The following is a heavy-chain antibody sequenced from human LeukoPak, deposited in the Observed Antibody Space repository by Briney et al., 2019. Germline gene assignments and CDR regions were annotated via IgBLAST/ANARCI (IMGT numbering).Heavy chain of an antibody. J-gene: IGHJ4*02. D-gene: IGHD1-1*01. CDR2: IYPGDSDT. CDR3: ARLVGARISWKSDY. Sequence: GESLKISCEGSGYSFTTYWIGWVRQMHGKGLEWMGIIYPGDSDTRYSPSFQGQVTISADKSISTAYLQWHSLKASDTAMYYCARLVGARISWKSDYWGQGTLVTVSS. CDR1: GYSFTTYW. V-gene: IGHV5-51*01.